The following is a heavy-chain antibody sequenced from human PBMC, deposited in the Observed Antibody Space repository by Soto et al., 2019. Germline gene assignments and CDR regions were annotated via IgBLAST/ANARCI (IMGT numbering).Heavy chain of an antibody. CDR1: GGTFRSFA. J-gene: IGHJ6*02. CDR2: IIPIFGTA. CDR3: SRDFWSGYYMTYYYYGMDV. V-gene: IGHV1-69*06. Sequence: EAXVKVSYKASGGTFRSFAIRWVRQAPGQCREWMGGIIPIFGTANYAQKFQGRVTMTRDTPTSTVYMELSSLRSEDTAVYYCSRDFWSGYYMTYYYYGMDVWGQGTTVTVSS. D-gene: IGHD3-3*01.